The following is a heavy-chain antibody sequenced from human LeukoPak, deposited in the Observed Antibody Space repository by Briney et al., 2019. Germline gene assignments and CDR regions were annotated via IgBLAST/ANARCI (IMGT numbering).Heavy chain of an antibody. CDR1: GASFSGYY. D-gene: IGHD2-2*01. CDR2: MNRIGSK. CDR3: ARAEGYCSSTSCYAGYSGFPFDY. J-gene: IGHJ4*02. Sequence: SSETLSLTCAVYGASFSGYYCSWIRQPPGKVLEWIGEMNRIGSKNYNPSLKRRVNISVDTSKNQFSLKLSSVTAADTAVYYCARAEGYCSSTSCYAGYSGFPFDYWGQGTLVTVSS. V-gene: IGHV4-34*01.